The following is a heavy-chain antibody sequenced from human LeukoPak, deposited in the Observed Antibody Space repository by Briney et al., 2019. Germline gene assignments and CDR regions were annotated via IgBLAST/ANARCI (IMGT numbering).Heavy chain of an antibody. V-gene: IGHV4-39*01. CDR2: IYYSGST. Sequence: SETLSLTCTVSGGSISSSTYYWGWIRQPPGKGLEWIGSIYYSGSTYYNPSLKSRVTISVDTSKNQFSLKLSSVTAADAAVYYCARQYYYGPYYMDVRGKGTTVTISS. D-gene: IGHD3-10*01. CDR3: ARQYYYGPYYMDV. CDR1: GGSISSSTYY. J-gene: IGHJ6*03.